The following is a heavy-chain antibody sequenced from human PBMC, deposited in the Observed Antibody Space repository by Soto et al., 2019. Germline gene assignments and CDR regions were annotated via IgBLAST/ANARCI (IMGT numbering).Heavy chain of an antibody. V-gene: IGHV3-21*01. D-gene: IGHD3-22*01. J-gene: IGHJ5*02. CDR1: GFTFSSYS. Sequence: GGSLRLSCAASGFTFSSYSMNWVRQAPGKGLEWVSSISSSSSYIYYADSVKGRFTISRDNAKNSLYLQMNSLRAEDTAVYYCARDLLVIDSSGYAAWGQGTLVTVSS. CDR3: ARDLLVIDSSGYAA. CDR2: ISSSSSYI.